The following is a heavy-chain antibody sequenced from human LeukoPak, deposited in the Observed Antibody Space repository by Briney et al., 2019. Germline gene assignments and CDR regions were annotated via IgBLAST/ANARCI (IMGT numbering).Heavy chain of an antibody. CDR3: ATYTQHFGAPGGADY. J-gene: IGHJ4*02. D-gene: IGHD2-8*02. CDR2: INKDESEK. Sequence: PGGSLRLSCAASRFTFSDYWMRWVRQAPGKGLEWVAAINKDESEKRYVDSVKGRFTISRDNARNSVYLQMTSLGAEDTAVYYCATYTQHFGAPGGADYWGLGTLVTVSS. CDR1: RFTFSDYW. V-gene: IGHV3-7*01.